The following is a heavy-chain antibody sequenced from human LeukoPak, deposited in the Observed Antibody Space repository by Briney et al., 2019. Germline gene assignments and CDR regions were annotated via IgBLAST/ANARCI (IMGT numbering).Heavy chain of an antibody. J-gene: IGHJ3*02. CDR2: IIPIFGTA. CDR1: GGTFSSYA. Sequence: SVKVSCKASGGTFSSYAISWVRQAPGQGLEWMGGIIPIFGTANYAQKFQGRVTITADKSTSTAYMELSSLRSEDTAVYYCASNLITMVRGAQRTYAFDIWGRGTMVTVSS. CDR3: ASNLITMVRGAQRTYAFDI. D-gene: IGHD3-10*01. V-gene: IGHV1-69*06.